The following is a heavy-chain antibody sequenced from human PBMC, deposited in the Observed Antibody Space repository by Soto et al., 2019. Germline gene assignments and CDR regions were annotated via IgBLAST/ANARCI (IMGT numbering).Heavy chain of an antibody. CDR1: GFTFSSYA. CDR3: AKDLGYSYGYGPVDY. Sequence: EVQLLESGGGLVQPGGSLILSCAASGFTFSSYAMSWVRQAPGKGLEWVSAISASGGSTYYADSVKGRFTISRDNSKNTLYLQMNSLRAEDTAVYYCAKDLGYSYGYGPVDYWGQGTLVTVSS. D-gene: IGHD5-18*01. V-gene: IGHV3-23*01. CDR2: ISASGGST. J-gene: IGHJ4*02.